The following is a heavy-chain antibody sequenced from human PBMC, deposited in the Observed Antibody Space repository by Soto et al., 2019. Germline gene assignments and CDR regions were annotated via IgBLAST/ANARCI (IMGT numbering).Heavy chain of an antibody. J-gene: IGHJ4*02. CDR1: GGTFSSYA. D-gene: IGHD4-17*01. V-gene: IGHV1-69*06. Sequence: QVQLVQSGAEVKKPGSSVKVSCKASGGTFSSYAISWVRQAPGQGLEWMGGIIPIFGTANYAQKFQSRVTITADKSTSTDYMELSSLRSENTAVDYCARERQVYGDYGGRYWCQGTLVTVSS. CDR3: ARERQVYGDYGGRY. CDR2: IIPIFGTA.